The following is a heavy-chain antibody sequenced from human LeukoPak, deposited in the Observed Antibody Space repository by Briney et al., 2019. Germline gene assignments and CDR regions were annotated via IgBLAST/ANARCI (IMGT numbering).Heavy chain of an antibody. CDR1: GYTFTGYY. V-gene: IGHV1-2*02. CDR3: ARDFCGSGGSSYPNQYYYYYYMDV. J-gene: IGHJ6*03. CDR2: INPNSGGT. Sequence: ASVKVSCKSSGYTFTGYYMHWVRQAPGQGLEWMGWINPNSGGTNYAQKFQGRVTMTRDTSISTAYMELSRLRSDDTAVYYCARDFCGSGGSSYPNQYYYYYYMDVWGKGTTVTVSS. D-gene: IGHD2-15*01.